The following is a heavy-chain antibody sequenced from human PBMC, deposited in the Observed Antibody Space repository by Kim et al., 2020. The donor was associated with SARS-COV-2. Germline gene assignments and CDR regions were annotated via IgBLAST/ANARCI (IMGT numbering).Heavy chain of an antibody. CDR1: GGSISSGGYY. Sequence: SEILSLTCTVSGGSISSGGYYWSWIRQHPGKGLEWIGYIYYSGSTYYNPSLKSRVTISVDTSKNQFSLKLSSVTAADTAVYYCARAPRGGVITFGGVISGGFDYWGQGTLVTVSS. V-gene: IGHV4-31*03. CDR2: IYYSGST. J-gene: IGHJ4*02. D-gene: IGHD3-16*02. CDR3: ARAPRGGVITFGGVISGGFDY.